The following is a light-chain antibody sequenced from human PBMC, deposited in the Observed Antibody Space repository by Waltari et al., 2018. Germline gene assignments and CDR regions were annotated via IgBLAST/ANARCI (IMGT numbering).Light chain of an antibody. J-gene: IGLJ2*01. Sequence: QSVLTQPPSVSGAPGQRFTISCTGSSSNIGAGHDVNWYQQFPGTGPKLLIYGTTNRSAGVPYRFSGYKSGTSASLTSTGLQAEDEADYYCQSLDISLSGGVIFGGGTKV. V-gene: IGLV1-40*01. CDR2: GTT. CDR3: QSLDISLSGGVI. CDR1: SSNIGAGHD.